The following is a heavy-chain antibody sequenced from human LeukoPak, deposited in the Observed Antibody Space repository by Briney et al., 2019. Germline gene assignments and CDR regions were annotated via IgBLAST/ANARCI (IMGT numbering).Heavy chain of an antibody. CDR3: ARHTAPSGTYTTLLDH. Sequence: GESLKISCKASGYSFSIYWIGWVRQMPGKGLEWMGIIYPGDSDTRYSPSFQGQVTISADKSITTAYLHWSSLKASDTAMYYCARHTAPSGTYTTLLDHWGQGTLVTVSS. D-gene: IGHD1-26*01. CDR2: IYPGDSDT. CDR1: GYSFSIYW. J-gene: IGHJ4*02. V-gene: IGHV5-51*01.